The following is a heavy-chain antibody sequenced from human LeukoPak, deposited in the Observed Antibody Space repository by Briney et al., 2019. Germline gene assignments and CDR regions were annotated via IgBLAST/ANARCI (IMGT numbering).Heavy chain of an antibody. CDR1: GFTFSSYD. J-gene: IGHJ4*02. CDR2: IRYDGSNK. V-gene: IGHV3-30*02. D-gene: IGHD5-18*01. Sequence: PGGSLRLSCAASGFTFSSYDMNWVRQAPGKGLEWVAFIRYDGSNKYYADSVKGRFTISRDNSKNTLYLQMNSLRAEDTAVYYCAKERNTAMVTIDYWGQGTLVTVSS. CDR3: AKERNTAMVTIDY.